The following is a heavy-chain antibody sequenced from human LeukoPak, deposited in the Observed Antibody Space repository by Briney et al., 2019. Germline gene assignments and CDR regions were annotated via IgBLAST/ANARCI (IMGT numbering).Heavy chain of an antibody. Sequence: SQTLSLTCAVSGGSISSGGYSWSWIRQPPGKGLEWIGYIYHSGSTYYNPPLKSRVSISVDRSKNQFSLKLSSVTAADTAVYYCARGGDIVATHFDYWGREPWSPSPQ. CDR2: IYHSGST. CDR1: GGSISSGGYS. CDR3: ARGGDIVATHFDY. J-gene: IGHJ4*02. D-gene: IGHD5-12*01. V-gene: IGHV4-30-2*01.